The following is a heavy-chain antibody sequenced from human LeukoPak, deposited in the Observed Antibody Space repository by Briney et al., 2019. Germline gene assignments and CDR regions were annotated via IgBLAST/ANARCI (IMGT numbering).Heavy chain of an antibody. CDR2: IYYSGST. J-gene: IGHJ5*02. Sequence: SETLSLTCTVSGGSISRYYWSWIRQPPGKGLEWIGYIYYSGSTNYNPSLKSRVTISVDTSKNQFSLKLSSVTAADTAVYYCARYCRRGSCLYWFDPWGQGTLVTVSS. CDR1: GGSISRYY. CDR3: ARYCRRGSCLYWFDP. D-gene: IGHD2-15*01. V-gene: IGHV4-59*01.